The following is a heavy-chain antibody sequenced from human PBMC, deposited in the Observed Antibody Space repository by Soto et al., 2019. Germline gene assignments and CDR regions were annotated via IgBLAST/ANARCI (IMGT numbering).Heavy chain of an antibody. CDR2: IIPILGIA. J-gene: IGHJ6*03. V-gene: IGHV1-69*02. CDR3: ARLAYYYLDV. Sequence: QVQLVQSGAEVKKPGSSVKVSCKASGGTFSSYTISWVRQAPGQGLEWMGRIIPILGIANYARKFQGRVTITADTSTRTAYMGLSGLRAEDTAVYYCARLAYYYLDVWGTGTTVTVSS. CDR1: GGTFSSYT.